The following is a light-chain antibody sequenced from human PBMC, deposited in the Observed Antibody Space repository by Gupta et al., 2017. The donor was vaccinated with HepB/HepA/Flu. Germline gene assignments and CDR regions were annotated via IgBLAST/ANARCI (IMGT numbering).Light chain of an antibody. CDR3: QQYGREPIT. CDR2: DAS. V-gene: IGKV3D-20*01. Sequence: EIVLTPSPATLSLSPGERATLSCGASQSVSSNYLTWSQQKPGLAPRLLIEDASSRATGIPDRFSGSGSGTDFTRTIIRLEPEDFAVYHCQQYGREPITCGGGTRVEIK. CDR1: QSVSSNY. J-gene: IGKJ4*01.